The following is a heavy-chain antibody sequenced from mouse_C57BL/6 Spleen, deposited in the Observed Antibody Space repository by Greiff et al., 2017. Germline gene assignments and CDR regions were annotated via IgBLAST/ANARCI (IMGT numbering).Heavy chain of an antibody. Sequence: QVHVKQSGAELVRPGASVKLSCKASGYTFTDYYINWVKQRPGQGLEWIARIYPGSGNTYYNEKFKGKATLTAEKSSSTAYMQLSSLTSEDSAVYFCARSYYYGSRGGAMDYWGQGTSVTVSS. CDR3: ARSYYYGSRGGAMDY. V-gene: IGHV1-76*01. D-gene: IGHD1-1*01. J-gene: IGHJ4*01. CDR1: GYTFTDYY. CDR2: IYPGSGNT.